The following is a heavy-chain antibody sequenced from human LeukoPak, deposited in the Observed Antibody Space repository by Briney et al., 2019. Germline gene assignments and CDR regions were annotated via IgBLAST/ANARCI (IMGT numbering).Heavy chain of an antibody. Sequence: PGGSLRLSCAASGFTFSSYLMSWVRQPPGKGLEWVANIKEDGSEKYYVDSVKGRFTISRDNAKNSLFLQMNSLRAEDTAVYYCASAIVLRPGSLDYWGQGTLVTVSS. CDR2: IKEDGSEK. D-gene: IGHD3-22*01. J-gene: IGHJ4*02. V-gene: IGHV3-7*05. CDR3: ASAIVLRPGSLDY. CDR1: GFTFSSYL.